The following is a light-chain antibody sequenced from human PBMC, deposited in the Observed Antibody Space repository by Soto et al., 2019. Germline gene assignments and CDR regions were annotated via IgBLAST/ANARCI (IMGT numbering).Light chain of an antibody. CDR3: QQSYTTLFT. J-gene: IGKJ3*01. V-gene: IGKV1-39*01. CDR1: QSISNY. CDR2: AAS. Sequence: DIQMTQSPSSLSASVGDRVTITCRASQSISNYLNWYQQKPGKAPKLLIYAASSLQSGGPSSFSGSVSGTEFTLTISSLQPEDFATYSCQQSYTTLFTFGPGTNGDI.